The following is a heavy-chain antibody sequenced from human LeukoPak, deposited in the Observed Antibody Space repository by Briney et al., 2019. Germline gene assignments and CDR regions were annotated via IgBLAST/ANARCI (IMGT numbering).Heavy chain of an antibody. J-gene: IGHJ4*02. CDR2: IIPILGIA. D-gene: IGHD5-18*01. CDR1: GYTFTSYG. CDR3: ARWGSPYSYGYFDY. V-gene: IGHV1-69*04. Sequence: GASVKVSCKASGYTFTSYGISWVRQAPGQGLEWMGRIIPILGIANYAQKFQGRVTITADKSTSTAYMELSSLRSEDTAVYYCARWGSPYSYGYFDYWGQGTLVTVSS.